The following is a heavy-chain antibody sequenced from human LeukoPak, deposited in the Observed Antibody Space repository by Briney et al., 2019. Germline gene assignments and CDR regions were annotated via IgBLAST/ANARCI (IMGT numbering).Heavy chain of an antibody. CDR2: ISGSGGST. V-gene: IGHV3-23*01. J-gene: IGHJ4*02. CDR1: EFSFSSFC. CDR3: AKADDYVWGSYRYTGGGGLDY. Sequence: GGSLRLSCAASEFSFSSFCMTWVRQAPGKGLEWVSAISGSGGSTYYADSVKGRFTISRDNSKNTLYLQMNSLRAEDTAVYYCAKADDYVWGSYRYTGGGGLDYWGQGTLVSVSS. D-gene: IGHD3-16*02.